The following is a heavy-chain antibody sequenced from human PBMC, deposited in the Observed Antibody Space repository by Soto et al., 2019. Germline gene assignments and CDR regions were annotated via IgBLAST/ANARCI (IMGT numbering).Heavy chain of an antibody. D-gene: IGHD4-17*01. CDR3: AREHGDYVCFDY. J-gene: IGHJ4*02. V-gene: IGHV3-23*01. Sequence: EVQLLESGGGLVQPGGSLRLSCAASGFTFSSYAMSWVRQAPGKGLEWVSAISGSGGSTYHADSVKGRFTISRDNSKNTLYLQMNSLRAEDTAVYYCAREHGDYVCFDYWGQGTLVTVSS. CDR2: ISGSGGST. CDR1: GFTFSSYA.